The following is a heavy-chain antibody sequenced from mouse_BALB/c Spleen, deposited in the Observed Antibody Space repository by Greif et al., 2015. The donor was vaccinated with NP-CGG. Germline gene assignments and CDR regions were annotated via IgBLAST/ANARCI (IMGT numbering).Heavy chain of an antibody. Sequence: DVNLVESGGGLVQPKGSLKLSCAASGFTFNTYAMNWVRQAPGKGLEWVARIRSKSNNYATYYADSVKDRFTISRDDSQSMLYLQMNNLKTEDTAMYYCVREGFAYWGQGTLVTVSA. V-gene: IGHV10-1*02. CDR1: GFTFNTYA. CDR2: IRSKSNNYAT. CDR3: VREGFAY. J-gene: IGHJ3*01.